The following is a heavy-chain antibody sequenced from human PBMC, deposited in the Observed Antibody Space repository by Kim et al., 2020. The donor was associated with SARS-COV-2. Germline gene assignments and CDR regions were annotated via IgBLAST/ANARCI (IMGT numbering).Heavy chain of an antibody. D-gene: IGHD5-12*01. Sequence: ASVKVSCKASGYTFTSYAMNWVRQAPGQGLEWMGWINTNTGNPTYAQGFTGRFVFSLDTSGSTAYLQISSLKAEDTAVYYCARDSHSGYDFGGFDPWGQGTLVTVSS. CDR1: GYTFTSYA. V-gene: IGHV7-4-1*02. CDR2: INTNTGNP. J-gene: IGHJ5*02. CDR3: ARDSHSGYDFGGFDP.